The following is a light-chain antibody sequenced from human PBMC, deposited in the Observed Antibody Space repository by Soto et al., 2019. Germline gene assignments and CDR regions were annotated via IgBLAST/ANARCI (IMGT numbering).Light chain of an antibody. Sequence: ETVLTQSPGTLSLFPGERAVLSCTASQSLSPNYVAWYHLRPGQSPRLIMYSTSKRATDIPDRFSGSGSGTDFTLTITSLEPGDYGVYYCQQYGRSPRTFGQGTKVEMK. CDR3: QQYGRSPRT. J-gene: IGKJ1*01. CDR1: QSLSPNY. V-gene: IGKV3-20*01. CDR2: STS.